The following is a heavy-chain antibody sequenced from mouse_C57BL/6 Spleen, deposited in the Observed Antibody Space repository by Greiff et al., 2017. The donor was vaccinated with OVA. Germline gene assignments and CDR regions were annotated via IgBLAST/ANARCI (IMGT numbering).Heavy chain of an antibody. J-gene: IGHJ4*01. V-gene: IGHV5-17*01. CDR3: ARKNWDSYAMDY. CDR1: GFTFSDYG. CDR2: ISSGSSTI. D-gene: IGHD4-1*01. Sequence: EVQLVESGGGLVKPGGSLKLSCAASGFTFSDYGMHWVRQAPEKGLEWVAYISSGSSTIYYKDKVKGRFTISRDNAKNTLFLQMTSLRSEDTAMDYCARKNWDSYAMDYWGQGTSVTVSS.